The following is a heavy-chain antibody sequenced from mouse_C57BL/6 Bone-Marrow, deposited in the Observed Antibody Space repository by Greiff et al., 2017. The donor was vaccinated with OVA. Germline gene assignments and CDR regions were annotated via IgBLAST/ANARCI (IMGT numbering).Heavy chain of an antibody. V-gene: IGHV1-72*01. CDR3: ATGDYYGSSFWFAY. CDR2: IDPNSGGT. J-gene: IGHJ3*01. CDR1: GYTFTSYW. D-gene: IGHD1-1*01. Sequence: QVQLKQPGAELVKPGASVKLSCKASGYTFTSYWMHWVKQRPGRGLEWIGRIDPNSGGTKYNEKFKSKATLTVDKPSSTAYMQLISLTSEDSAVYYCATGDYYGSSFWFAYWGQGTLVTVSA.